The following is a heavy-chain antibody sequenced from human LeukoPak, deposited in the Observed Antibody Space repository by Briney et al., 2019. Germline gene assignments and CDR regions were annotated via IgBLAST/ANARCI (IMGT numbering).Heavy chain of an antibody. CDR1: GGFISSSSYY. CDR2: IYYSGST. V-gene: IGHV4-39*01. CDR3: ARRRYYDSTGYLE. D-gene: IGHD3-22*01. Sequence: PETLSLTCTISGGFISSSSYYWGWIRQPPGKGLEWIGDIYYSGSTYYNPALKSRVSMSIDTSKNQFSLELRSVAAADTALYYCARRRYYDSTGYLEWGQGTLVTVTS. J-gene: IGHJ1*01.